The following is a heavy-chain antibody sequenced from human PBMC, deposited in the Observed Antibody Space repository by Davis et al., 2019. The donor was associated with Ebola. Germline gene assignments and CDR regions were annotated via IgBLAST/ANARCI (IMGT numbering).Heavy chain of an antibody. CDR3: ARWKIDHEYIDY. V-gene: IGHV3-23*01. J-gene: IGHJ4*02. CDR2: ISGSGGST. D-gene: IGHD1-1*01. Sequence: GESLKISCAASGFTFSSYAMSWVRQAPGKGLEWVSAISGSGGSTYYADSVKGRFTISRDNSKNTLYLQMNSLRVEDTAVYYCARWKIDHEYIDYWGQGTLVTVSS. CDR1: GFTFSSYA.